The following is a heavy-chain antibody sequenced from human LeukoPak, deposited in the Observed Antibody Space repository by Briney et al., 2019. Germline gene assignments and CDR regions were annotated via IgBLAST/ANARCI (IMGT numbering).Heavy chain of an antibody. CDR3: ARPPIDGSIDGFEI. CDR1: GYSFTGYY. V-gene: IGHV1-2*02. J-gene: IGHJ3*02. Sequence: GASVKVSCKASGYSFTGYYMHWVRQAPGQGLEWMGWINPKSGGTNYVQRFQGRVTMTRDTSITTAYMELSRLRSDDTAAYYCARPPIDGSIDGFEIWGQGTMVTVSS. D-gene: IGHD1-14*01. CDR2: INPKSGGT.